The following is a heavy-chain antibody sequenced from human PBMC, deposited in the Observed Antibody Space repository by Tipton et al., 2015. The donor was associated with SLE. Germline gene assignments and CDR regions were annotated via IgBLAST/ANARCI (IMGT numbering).Heavy chain of an antibody. CDR3: ARDRSGGWYFDL. CDR2: IYTSGRT. Sequence: TLSLTCTVSGGSISSGSYYWSWIRQPAGKGPEWIGRIYTSGRTNYNPSLRSRVTISVDTSKNEFSLKLTSVTAADTAVYYCARDRSGGWYFDLWGRGTLVTVSS. V-gene: IGHV4-61*02. CDR1: GGSISSGSYY. D-gene: IGHD3-16*01. J-gene: IGHJ2*01.